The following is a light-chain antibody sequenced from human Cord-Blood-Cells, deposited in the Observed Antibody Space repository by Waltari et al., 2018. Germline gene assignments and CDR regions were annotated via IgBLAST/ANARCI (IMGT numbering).Light chain of an antibody. CDR1: SSTIGSTY. Sequence: QSVLTQPPSASGTPGQRVTISCSGSSSTIGSTYVSWYQQPPGTAPKLPIYRNNQRPSGVPDRFSGSKSGTSASLAISGLRSEDEADYYCAAWDDSLSGPVFGGGTKLTVL. CDR2: RNN. J-gene: IGLJ3*02. CDR3: AAWDDSLSGPV. V-gene: IGLV1-47*01.